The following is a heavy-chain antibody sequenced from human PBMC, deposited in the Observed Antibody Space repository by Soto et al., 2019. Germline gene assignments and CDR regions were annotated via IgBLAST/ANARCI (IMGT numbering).Heavy chain of an antibody. CDR3: ARVGGVAARTFDY. CDR2: LYYSGNT. Sequence: ESLCLACPVSGASISPFYWSWVRQPPGKGLEWIGYLYYSGNTNYNPSLKSRVTISVDASKNQVSLRLTSVTAADTAVYYCARVGGVAARTFDYWGQGTVVTVYS. V-gene: IGHV4-59*01. D-gene: IGHD2-15*01. CDR1: GASISPFY. J-gene: IGHJ4*02.